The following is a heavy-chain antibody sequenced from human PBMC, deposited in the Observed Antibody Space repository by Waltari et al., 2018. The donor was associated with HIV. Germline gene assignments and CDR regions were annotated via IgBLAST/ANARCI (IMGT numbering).Heavy chain of an antibody. Sequence: QVQLQESGPGLVKPSETLSLTCSVSGGSITSGSYYWTWIRQPAGKGLEWIGRIYNSGATNDKPSLKSRVAISVDASKNQFSLKLNSVTASDTAVYFCARGGEEDYDSSGSFDSWGQGILVTVSS. V-gene: IGHV4-61*02. J-gene: IGHJ4*02. CDR1: GGSITSGSYY. CDR2: IYNSGAT. D-gene: IGHD3-22*01. CDR3: ARGGEEDYDSSGSFDS.